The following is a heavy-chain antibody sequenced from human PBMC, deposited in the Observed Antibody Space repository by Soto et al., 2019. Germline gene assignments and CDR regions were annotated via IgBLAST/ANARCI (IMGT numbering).Heavy chain of an antibody. V-gene: IGHV3-23*01. CDR3: AKEQTAGANYALDY. CDR1: GFIFSSYA. J-gene: IGHJ4*02. D-gene: IGHD2-21*02. Sequence: GESLRLSCEASGFIFSSYAMNWVRQAPGKGLQWVSSITGSSDYTSYIASVKGRFTISRDNSKNTLYLQMNSLRAEDTAVYFWAKEQTAGANYALDYWSQGTLVTVSS. CDR2: ITGSSDYT.